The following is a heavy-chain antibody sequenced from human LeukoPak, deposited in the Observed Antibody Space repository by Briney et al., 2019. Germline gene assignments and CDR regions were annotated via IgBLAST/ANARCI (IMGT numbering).Heavy chain of an antibody. V-gene: IGHV1-18*01. Sequence: EASVKVSCKASGYTFTSYGICWVRQAPGQGLEWMGCISAYNGNTNYAQKFQGRVTMTTDTSTSTAYMELRSLISDDTAVYYCGRVGRFGALSNDYWGQGTLVTVPS. CDR2: ISAYNGNT. J-gene: IGHJ4*02. CDR1: GYTFTSYG. D-gene: IGHD3-10*01. CDR3: GRVGRFGALSNDY.